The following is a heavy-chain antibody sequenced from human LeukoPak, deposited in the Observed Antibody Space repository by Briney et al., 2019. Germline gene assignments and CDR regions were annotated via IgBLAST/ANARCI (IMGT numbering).Heavy chain of an antibody. CDR2: ISAYSGDT. J-gene: IGHJ6*03. D-gene: IGHD6-13*01. V-gene: IGHV1-18*01. CDR1: GYTFTTYG. CDR3: ARDPSIAAGGPYYYYMDV. Sequence: ASVKVSCKASGYTFTTYGINWVRQAPGQGLEWMGWISAYSGDTNYAQKLQDRVTMTTDTSTSTAYMKLRSLRFDDTAVYYCARDPSIAAGGPYYYYMDVWGKGTTVTISS.